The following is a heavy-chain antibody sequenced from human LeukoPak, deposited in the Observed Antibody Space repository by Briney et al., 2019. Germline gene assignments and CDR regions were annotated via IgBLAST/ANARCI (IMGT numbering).Heavy chain of an antibody. J-gene: IGHJ3*02. V-gene: IGHV3-33*01. CDR3: ARGESTAYDAFDI. Sequence: PGGSLRLSCAASGFSFSAYGMHWVRQAPGKGLEWVSVIWYDGSHQFYADSVKGRFTISRDNSKNTLYLQMNSLRAEDTAVYYCARGESTAYDAFDIWGQGTMVTVSS. CDR2: IWYDGSHQ. D-gene: IGHD2-2*01. CDR1: GFSFSAYG.